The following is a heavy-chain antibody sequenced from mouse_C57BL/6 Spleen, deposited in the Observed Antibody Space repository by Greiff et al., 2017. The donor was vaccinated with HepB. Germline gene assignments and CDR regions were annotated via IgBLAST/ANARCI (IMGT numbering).Heavy chain of an antibody. Sequence: VQLKQSGAELVRPGTSVKVSCKASGYAFTNYLIEWVKQRPGQGLEWIGVINPGSGGTNYNEKFKGKATLTADKSSSTAYMQLSSLTSEDSAVYFCASTTTVVARAYWGQGTLVTVSA. D-gene: IGHD1-1*01. CDR1: GYAFTNYL. J-gene: IGHJ3*01. V-gene: IGHV1-54*01. CDR2: INPGSGGT. CDR3: ASTTTVVARAY.